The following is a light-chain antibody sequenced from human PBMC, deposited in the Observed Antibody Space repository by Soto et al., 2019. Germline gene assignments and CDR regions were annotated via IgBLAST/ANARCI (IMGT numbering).Light chain of an antibody. V-gene: IGLV2-11*01. CDR2: DVS. CDR1: SSDVGGYNY. CDR3: CSYAGRYTWV. Sequence: QSALTQPRSVSGSPGQSVTISCTGTSSDVGGYNYVSWYQLHPGTAPKLMIYDVSKRPSGVPDRFSGSKSGNTASLTISGLQAEDEADYYCCSYAGRYTWVFGGGTKVTVL. J-gene: IGLJ3*02.